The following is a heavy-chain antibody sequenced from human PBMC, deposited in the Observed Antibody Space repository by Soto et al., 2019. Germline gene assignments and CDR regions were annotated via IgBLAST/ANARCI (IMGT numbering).Heavy chain of an antibody. J-gene: IGHJ6*03. V-gene: IGHV4-59*08. Sequence: SETLSLTCTVSGGSISSYYWSWIRQPPGKGLEWIGYIYYSGSTNYNPSLKSRVTISVDTSKNQFSLKLNSVTAADTAVYYCAIGVGDIVVVVAARDYYYYYMDVWGKGTTVTVSS. CDR3: AIGVGDIVVVVAARDYYYYYMDV. CDR1: GGSISSYY. CDR2: IYYSGST. D-gene: IGHD2-15*01.